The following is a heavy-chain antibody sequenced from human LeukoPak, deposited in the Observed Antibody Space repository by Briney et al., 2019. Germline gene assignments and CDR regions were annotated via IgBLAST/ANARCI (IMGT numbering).Heavy chain of an antibody. V-gene: IGHV1-2*02. J-gene: IGHJ4*02. D-gene: IGHD2-15*01. CDR3: ARDESGCGRSNDY. CDR1: GYTFTGYY. CDR2: INPNSGGT. Sequence: ASVKVSCKASGYTFTGYYMHWVRQAPGQGLEWMGWINPNSGGTNYAQKFQGRVTMTRDTSISTAYMELSRLRSDDTAVYYCARDESGCGRSNDYWGQGTLVTVSS.